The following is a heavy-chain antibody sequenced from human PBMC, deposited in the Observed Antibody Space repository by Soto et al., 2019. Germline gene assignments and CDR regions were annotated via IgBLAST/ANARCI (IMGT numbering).Heavy chain of an antibody. CDR1: GYTFISFD. J-gene: IGHJ4*02. CDR2: MNPNTGNT. CDR3: ARRKERSGPYYLDS. D-gene: IGHD6-25*01. V-gene: IGHV1-8*01. Sequence: QVQLVQSGAEVKKPGASVRVSCQASGYTFISFDINWVRQATGQGLEWMGWMNPNTGNTGYEQKFQGRVTMTRNTSIGTAYMELISLTSEDTAVYYCARRKERSGPYYLDSWGQGTLVTVSS.